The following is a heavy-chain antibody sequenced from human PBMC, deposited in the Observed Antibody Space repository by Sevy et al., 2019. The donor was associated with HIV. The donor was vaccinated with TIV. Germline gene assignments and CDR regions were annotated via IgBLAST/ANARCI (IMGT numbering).Heavy chain of an antibody. D-gene: IGHD2-2*01. J-gene: IGHJ4*02. Sequence: SETLSLTCTVSGGSVNNDYWSWIRQPPGKGLEWIGYISYSGSTIYNPSLRSRVTISEDTSRNQFSLRLSSVTAADTAVYYGACLMQYAGHFDYWGQGTLVTVSS. CDR3: ACLMQYAGHFDY. V-gene: IGHV4-59*02. CDR1: GGSVNNDY. CDR2: ISYSGST.